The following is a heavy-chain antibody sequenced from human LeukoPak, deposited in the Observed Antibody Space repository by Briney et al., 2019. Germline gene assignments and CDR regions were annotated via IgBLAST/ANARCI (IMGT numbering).Heavy chain of an antibody. CDR1: GFTVSSNY. D-gene: IGHD5-18*01. V-gene: IGHV3-53*01. Sequence: GGSLRLSCAASGFTVSSNYMSWVRQAPGKGLEWVSVIYSGGSTYYADSVKDRFTISRDNARNSLYLQMNSLRADDAAVYYCAREPTSMGSDYWGQGTLVTVSS. J-gene: IGHJ4*02. CDR2: IYSGGST. CDR3: AREPTSMGSDY.